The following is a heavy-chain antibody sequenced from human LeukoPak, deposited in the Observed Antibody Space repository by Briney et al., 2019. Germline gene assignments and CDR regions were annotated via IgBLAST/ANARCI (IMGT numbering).Heavy chain of an antibody. J-gene: IGHJ4*02. CDR1: GYTFTNYY. CDR3: ARSLTRSSWFDY. D-gene: IGHD6-13*01. V-gene: IGHV1-2*02. CDR2: INPNSGGT. Sequence: ASVTVSCKASGYTFTNYYIHWVRQAPAQGLEWMGWINPNSGGTNYAQKFQGRVTMTTDTSTSTAYMELRSLRSDDTAVYYCARSLTRSSWFDYWGQGTLVTVSS.